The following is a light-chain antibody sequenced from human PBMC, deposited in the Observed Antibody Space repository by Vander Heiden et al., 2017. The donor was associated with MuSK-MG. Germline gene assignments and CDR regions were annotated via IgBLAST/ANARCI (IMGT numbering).Light chain of an antibody. V-gene: IGKV1-39*01. CDR1: QSIGNY. Sequence: DVQMIQSLSALSASVGDRITITGRASQSIGNYLNWYQDKPGKAPNVLIYAASSVQSGVPSRFSGSGSGTDFSLTISRLQPEDFATYYCQQGDSTHWTLGQGTKVEIK. J-gene: IGKJ1*01. CDR2: AAS. CDR3: QQGDSTHWT.